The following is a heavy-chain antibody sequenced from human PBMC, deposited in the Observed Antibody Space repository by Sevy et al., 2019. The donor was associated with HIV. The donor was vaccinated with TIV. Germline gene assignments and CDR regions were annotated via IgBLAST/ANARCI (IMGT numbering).Heavy chain of an antibody. CDR2: IRSKANNYAT. V-gene: IGHV3-73*01. CDR3: TTLFGVPFDY. CDR1: GFNFSVSA. J-gene: IGHJ4*02. D-gene: IGHD3-3*01. Sequence: GGSLRLSCAVSGFNFSVSAMHWVRQASGKGLEWLGRIRSKANNYATAYSTSVKGRFTMSRDDSKRTAYLQMNSLKSEDTALYYCTTLFGVPFDYWGQGALVTVSS.